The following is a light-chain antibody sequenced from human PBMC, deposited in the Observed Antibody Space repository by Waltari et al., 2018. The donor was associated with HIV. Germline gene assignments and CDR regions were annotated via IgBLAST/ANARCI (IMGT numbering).Light chain of an antibody. CDR3: QSADSSGTYLYV. CDR1: AFPNQY. V-gene: IGLV3-25*03. J-gene: IGLJ1*01. Sequence: SYELTQPPSVSVSPGQTARITCSGHAFPNQYASCYQQKPGQAPVLVIYKDSERPSGIPERFSGSSSGTTVTLTISGVQAEDEADYFCQSADSSGTYLYVFGTGTKVTVL. CDR2: KDS.